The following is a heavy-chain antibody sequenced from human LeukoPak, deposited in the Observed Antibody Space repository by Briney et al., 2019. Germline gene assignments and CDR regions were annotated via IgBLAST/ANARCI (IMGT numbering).Heavy chain of an antibody. D-gene: IGHD6-13*01. J-gene: IGHJ4*02. V-gene: IGHV4-4*07. Sequence: SETLSLTCTVSGGSISSYYWTWIRQPAGKGLEWIGRTHTSGSTNYNPSLKSRVTMSVDTSKNQFSLKLSSVTAADTAVYYCAGETAAAGNFDYWGQGTLVTVSS. CDR2: THTSGST. CDR1: GGSISSYY. CDR3: AGETAAAGNFDY.